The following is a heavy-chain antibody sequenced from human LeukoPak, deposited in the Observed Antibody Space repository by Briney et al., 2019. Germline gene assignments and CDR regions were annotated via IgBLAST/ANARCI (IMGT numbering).Heavy chain of an antibody. Sequence: GGSLRLSCAASKFTFSTSAMSWVRQAPGKGLEWVSAICGSGANTYYADSVKGRFTISRDNSKNTLYLEMSSLRSDDTAVYYCAKESQTYYDIMTGYPNYYFDYWGQGTLVTVSS. CDR2: ICGSGANT. V-gene: IGHV3-23*01. J-gene: IGHJ4*02. CDR3: AKESQTYYDIMTGYPNYYFDY. D-gene: IGHD3-9*01. CDR1: KFTFSTSA.